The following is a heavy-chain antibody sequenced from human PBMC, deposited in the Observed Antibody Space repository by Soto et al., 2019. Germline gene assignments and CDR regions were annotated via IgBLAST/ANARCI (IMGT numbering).Heavy chain of an antibody. Sequence: GGSLRLSCAASGFTFDDYAMHWVRQAPGKGLEWVSGISWNSGSIGYADSVKGRFTISRDNAKNSLYLQMNSLRAEDTALYYCAKVPESIIDQPIAAAEDYWGQGTLVTVSS. CDR3: AKVPESIIDQPIAAAEDY. J-gene: IGHJ4*02. CDR1: GFTFDDYA. D-gene: IGHD6-13*01. CDR2: ISWNSGSI. V-gene: IGHV3-9*01.